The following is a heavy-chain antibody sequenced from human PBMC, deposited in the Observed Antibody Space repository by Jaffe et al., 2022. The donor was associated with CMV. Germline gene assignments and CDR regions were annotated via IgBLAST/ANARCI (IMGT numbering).Heavy chain of an antibody. D-gene: IGHD2-2*02. CDR1: GYTFTGYY. J-gene: IGHJ4*02. Sequence: QVQLVQSGAEVKKPGASVKVSCKASGYTFTGYYMHWVRQAPGQGLEWMGWINPNSGGTNYAQKFQGWVTMTRDTSISTAYMELSRLRSDDTAVYYCARGGTAIPRGYYFDYWGQGTLVTVSS. CDR2: INPNSGGT. CDR3: ARGGTAIPRGYYFDY. V-gene: IGHV1-2*04.